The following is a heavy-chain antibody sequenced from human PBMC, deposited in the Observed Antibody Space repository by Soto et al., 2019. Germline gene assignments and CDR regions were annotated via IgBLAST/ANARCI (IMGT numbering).Heavy chain of an antibody. D-gene: IGHD5-12*01. J-gene: IGHJ6*03. V-gene: IGHV4-34*01. CDR2: INHSGST. Sequence: SETLSLTCAVYGGSFSGYYWSWIRQPPGKGLEWIGEINHSGSTNYNPYPKSRVTISVDTSKNQFSLKLSSVTAADTAVYYCARGAVDIVATILVPYMDVWGQGTTVTVSS. CDR1: GGSFSGYY. CDR3: ARGAVDIVATILVPYMDV.